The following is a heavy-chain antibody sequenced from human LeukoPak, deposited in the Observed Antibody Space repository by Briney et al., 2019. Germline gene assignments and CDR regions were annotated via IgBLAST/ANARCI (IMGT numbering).Heavy chain of an antibody. CDR1: GGSVSRSNYY. CDR3: ARTGGITIFGVAPQNWFDP. J-gene: IGHJ5*02. D-gene: IGHD3-3*01. CDR2: IYYSGST. V-gene: IGHV4-61*01. Sequence: PSETLSLTCDVSGGSVSRSNYYWSWIRQPPGKGLEWIGYIYYSGSTNYNPSLKSRVTISVDTSKNQFSLKLSSVTAADTAVYYCARTGGITIFGVAPQNWFDPWGQGTLVTVSS.